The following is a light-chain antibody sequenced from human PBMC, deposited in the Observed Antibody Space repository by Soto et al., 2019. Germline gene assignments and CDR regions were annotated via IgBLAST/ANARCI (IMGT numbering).Light chain of an antibody. J-gene: IGKJ4*01. CDR2: GPS. Sequence: DIQMTQSPSSLSASIGDRITITCRASQSISTYLNWYQQKPGKTPNLLIYGPSTLQSGVPSRFRGRGSATDFTLTISSLQPEDFATYYCQQSFITPPLTFGGGTKVDIK. CDR1: QSISTY. CDR3: QQSFITPPLT. V-gene: IGKV1-39*01.